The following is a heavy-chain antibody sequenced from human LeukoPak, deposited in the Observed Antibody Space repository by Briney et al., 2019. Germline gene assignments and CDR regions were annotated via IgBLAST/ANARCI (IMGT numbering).Heavy chain of an antibody. CDR2: INPNSGGT. CDR1: GYTFTGYY. Sequence: ASVKASCKASGYTFTGYYMHWVRQAPGQGLEWMGWINPNSGGTNYAQKIQGRVTMTRDTSISTAYMELSRLRSDDTAVYYCARDLAFGEMVTNRGAFDIWGQGTMVTVSS. CDR3: ARDLAFGEMVTNRGAFDI. D-gene: IGHD5-24*01. V-gene: IGHV1-2*02. J-gene: IGHJ3*02.